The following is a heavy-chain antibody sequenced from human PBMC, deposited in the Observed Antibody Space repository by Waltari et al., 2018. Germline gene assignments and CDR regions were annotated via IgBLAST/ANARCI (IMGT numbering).Heavy chain of an antibody. V-gene: IGHV1-2*02. CDR2: INPNSGGT. J-gene: IGHJ4*02. CDR1: GSTFTGYY. Sequence: QVQLVQSGAEVKKPGASVKVSCKASGSTFTGYYLPWVRPAPGQGLEWMGWINPNSGGTNYAQKFQGRVTMTRDTSISTAYMELSRLRSDDTAVYYCARERRYYYDSSGYYDYWGQGTLVTVSS. CDR3: ARERRYYYDSSGYYDY. D-gene: IGHD3-22*01.